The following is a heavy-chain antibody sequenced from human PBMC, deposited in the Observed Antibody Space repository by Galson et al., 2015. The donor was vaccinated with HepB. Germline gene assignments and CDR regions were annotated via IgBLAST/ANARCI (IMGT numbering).Heavy chain of an antibody. CDR1: GFAFTSYS. J-gene: IGHJ3*01. CDR2: ISSRSSTI. V-gene: IGHV3-48*02. D-gene: IGHD3-22*01. CDR3: ARVSVPDSSGSEAADAFDV. Sequence: SLRLSCAASGFAFTSYSMNWVRQAPGKGLEWVSYISSRSSTIYYADSVKGRFIISRDNAKNSLYLQMNSLRDEDTAVYYCARVSVPDSSGSEAADAFDVWGQGTLVTVSS.